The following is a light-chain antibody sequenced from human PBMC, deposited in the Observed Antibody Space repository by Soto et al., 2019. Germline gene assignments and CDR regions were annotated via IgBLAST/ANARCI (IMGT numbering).Light chain of an antibody. CDR2: DVN. V-gene: IGLV2-14*01. CDR1: SSDVGGYTY. CDR3: SSYTSSSTLEV. J-gene: IGLJ1*01. Sequence: QSALTQPASVSGSPGQSITISCTGVSSDVGGYTYVSWYQQSPGKAPKLIIYDVNYRPSGVSNRFSGSKSGNTASLTISGLQAEDEADYYCSSYTSSSTLEVFGTGTKVTVL.